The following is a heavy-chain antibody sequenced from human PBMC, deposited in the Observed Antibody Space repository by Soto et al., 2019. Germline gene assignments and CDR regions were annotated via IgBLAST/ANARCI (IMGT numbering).Heavy chain of an antibody. V-gene: IGHV4-59*12. CDR1: GGSISSYY. CDR2: IYYSGST. J-gene: IGHJ4*02. Sequence: SETLSLTCTVSGGSISSYYWSWIRQPPGKGLEWIGYIYYSGSTNYNPSIKSRVTISVDTSKNQFSLKLSSVTAADTAVYYCARGPIVVVPDYSFDYWGQGTLVTVSS. D-gene: IGHD2-2*01. CDR3: ARGPIVVVPDYSFDY.